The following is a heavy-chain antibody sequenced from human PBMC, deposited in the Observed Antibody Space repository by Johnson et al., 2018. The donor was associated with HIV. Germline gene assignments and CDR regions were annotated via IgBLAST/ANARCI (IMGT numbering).Heavy chain of an antibody. D-gene: IGHD6-19*01. CDR2: IKSKTDGGTT. V-gene: IGHV3-15*05. Sequence: VQLVESGGGVVQPGRSLRLSCAASGFTFSNAWMSWVRQAPGKGLEWVGRIKSKTDGGTTDYAALVKGRFTLSRDDSKKTLYLQMNSLKTEDTAIYYCTTARNRLWSRSGWTWFWAFDIWGQGTMVTVSS. J-gene: IGHJ3*02. CDR3: TTARNRLWSRSGWTWFWAFDI. CDR1: GFTFSNAW.